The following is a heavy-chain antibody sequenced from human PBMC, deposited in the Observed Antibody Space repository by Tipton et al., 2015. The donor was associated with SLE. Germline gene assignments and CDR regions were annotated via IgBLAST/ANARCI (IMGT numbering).Heavy chain of an antibody. CDR3: ARDPTGWRSSSTSCPFDC. V-gene: IGHV1-18*01. CDR2: ISAYNGNT. CDR1: GYTFTSYG. Sequence: QLVQSGAEVKKPGASVKVSCKASGYTFTSYGISWVRQAPGQGLEWMGWISAYNGNTNYAQKLQGRVTMTTDTSTSTAYMELRSLRSDDTAVYYCARDPTGWRSSSTSCPFDCWGQGTLVTVSS. J-gene: IGHJ4*02. D-gene: IGHD2-2*01.